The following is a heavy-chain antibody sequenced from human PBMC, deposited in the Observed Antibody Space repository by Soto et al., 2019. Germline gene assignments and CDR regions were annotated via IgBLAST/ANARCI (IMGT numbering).Heavy chain of an antibody. V-gene: IGHV3-7*01. Sequence: GGSLRLSCAASGFTFSSYWMSWVRQAPGKGLEWVANIKQDGSEKYYVDSVKGRFTISRDNAKNSLYLQMNSLRAEDTAVYYCARELYDSSGYYHDYWGQGTLVTVSS. J-gene: IGHJ4*02. D-gene: IGHD3-22*01. CDR2: IKQDGSEK. CDR3: ARELYDSSGYYHDY. CDR1: GFTFSSYW.